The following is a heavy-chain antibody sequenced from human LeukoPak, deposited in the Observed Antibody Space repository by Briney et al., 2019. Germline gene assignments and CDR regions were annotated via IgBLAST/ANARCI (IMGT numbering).Heavy chain of an antibody. V-gene: IGHV3-53*01. Sequence: GGSLRLSCAASGFTVSSNYISWVRQAPGKGLEWVSVIYSGGSTYYADPVKGRFTISRDNSKNTLYLQMNSLRAEDTAVYYCARGYGSSWPFDYWGQGTLVTVSS. CDR2: IYSGGST. CDR1: GFTVSSNY. CDR3: ARGYGSSWPFDY. J-gene: IGHJ4*02. D-gene: IGHD6-13*01.